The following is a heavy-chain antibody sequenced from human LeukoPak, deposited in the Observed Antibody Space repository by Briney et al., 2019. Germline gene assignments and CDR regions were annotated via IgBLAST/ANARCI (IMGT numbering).Heavy chain of an antibody. CDR3: ARGEFYYGSSAYYGFDY. J-gene: IGHJ4*02. CDR1: GYSISSTYY. V-gene: IGHV4-38-2*02. Sequence: SETLSLTCSVSGYSISSTYYWGWIRQTPGKGLEWIGTIYHVGSPYYSPSLKSRVTISLYTAENQFSLRLDSVTDADTAVYYCARGEFYYGSSAYYGFDYWGQGTLVTVSS. D-gene: IGHD3-22*01. CDR2: IYHVGSP.